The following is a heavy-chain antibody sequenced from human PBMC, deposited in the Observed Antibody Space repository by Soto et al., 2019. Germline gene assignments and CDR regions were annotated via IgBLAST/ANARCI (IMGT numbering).Heavy chain of an antibody. Sequence: SETLSLTSAVXDGSFRGYYWSWIRQPPGKGLEWIGEINHSGSTNYNPSLKSRVTISVDTSKNQFSLKLSSVTAADTAVYYCARGRGVVVPAANDYWGQGTLVTVSS. V-gene: IGHV4-34*01. CDR3: ARGRGVVVPAANDY. J-gene: IGHJ4*02. D-gene: IGHD2-2*01. CDR1: DGSFRGYY. CDR2: INHSGST.